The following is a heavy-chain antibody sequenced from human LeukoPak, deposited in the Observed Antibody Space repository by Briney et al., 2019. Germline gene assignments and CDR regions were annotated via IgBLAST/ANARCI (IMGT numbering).Heavy chain of an antibody. CDR1: GGSISSYY. V-gene: IGHV4-59*08. J-gene: IGHJ3*02. CDR2: IYYSGST. CDR3: ARLELGYGSGNRAFDI. D-gene: IGHD3-10*01. Sequence: ETLSLTCTVSGGSISSYYWSWIRQPPGKGLEWIGYIYYSGSTNYNPSLKSRVTISVDTSKNQFSLKLSSVTAADTAVYYCARLELGYGSGNRAFDIWGQGTMVTVSS.